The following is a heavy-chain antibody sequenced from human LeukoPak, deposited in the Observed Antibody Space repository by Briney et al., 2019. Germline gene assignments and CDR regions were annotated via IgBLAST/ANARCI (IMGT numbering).Heavy chain of an antibody. CDR2: INHSGST. D-gene: IGHD3-22*01. J-gene: IGHJ4*02. CDR3: ERRYYYDSSGYSYFDY. V-gene: IGHV4-34*01. CDR1: GGSFSGYY. Sequence: PSETLSLTCAVYGGSFSGYYWSWIRQPPGKGLEWIGEINHSGSTNYNPSLKSRVTISVDTSKNQFSLKLSSVTAADTAVYYCERRYYYDSSGYSYFDYWGQGTLVTVSS.